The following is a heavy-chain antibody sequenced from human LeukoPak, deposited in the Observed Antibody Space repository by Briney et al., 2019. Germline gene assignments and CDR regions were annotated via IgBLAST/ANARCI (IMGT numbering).Heavy chain of an antibody. V-gene: IGHV4-39*02. J-gene: IGHJ5*02. CDR2: IYYSGST. Sequence: SETLSLTCTVSGGPISSSSYYWGWIRQPPGKGLEWIGSIYYSGSTYYNPSLKSRVTISVDTSKNQFSLKLSSVTAADTAVYYCAREGYDFWSGYPNWFDPWGQGTLVTVSS. CDR3: AREGYDFWSGYPNWFDP. CDR1: GGPISSSSYY. D-gene: IGHD3-3*01.